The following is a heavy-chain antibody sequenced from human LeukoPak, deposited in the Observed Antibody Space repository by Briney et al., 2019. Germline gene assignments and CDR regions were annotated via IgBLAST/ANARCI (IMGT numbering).Heavy chain of an antibody. D-gene: IGHD3-16*02. J-gene: IGHJ4*02. CDR3: ARGARTYYDYVWGSYRYTVGFDY. Sequence: PSETLSLTCAVYGGSFSGYYWSWIRQPPGKGLEWIGEINHSGSTNYNPSLKSRVTISVDTSKNQFSLKLSSVTAADTAVCYCARGARTYYDYVWGSYRYTVGFDYWGQGTLVTVSS. CDR1: GGSFSGYY. CDR2: INHSGST. V-gene: IGHV4-34*01.